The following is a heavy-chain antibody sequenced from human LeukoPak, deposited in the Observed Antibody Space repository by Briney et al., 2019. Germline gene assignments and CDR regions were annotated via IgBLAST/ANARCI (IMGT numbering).Heavy chain of an antibody. CDR3: GREYYDSGGSWFDP. CDR2: INPNSGGT. D-gene: IGHD3-22*01. Sequence: PRASAKASRKPAGYTLTGDYTRWVRHSPEQRLEWVGWINPNSGGTNYAQRCQGRVTMTRDTSNSTAYMELSRLRSDDTAVYYCGREYYDSGGSWFDPWGQGTLVTVSS. J-gene: IGHJ5*02. CDR1: GYTLTGDY. V-gene: IGHV1-2*02.